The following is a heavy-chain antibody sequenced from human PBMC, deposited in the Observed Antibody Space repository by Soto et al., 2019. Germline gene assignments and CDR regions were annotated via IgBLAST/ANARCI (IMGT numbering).Heavy chain of an antibody. D-gene: IGHD3-22*01. Sequence: ESGPTLVNPTQSLTLTCSFSGFSLTTTEVAVGWIRQPPGKALEWLALIYWDDDKRYSTSLKSRLTISKDTSKSQVVLTMTNMDPVDTATYYCARIRRARTMIVVVIDYWGQGTLVTVSS. CDR3: ARIRRARTMIVVVIDY. V-gene: IGHV2-5*02. CDR1: GFSLTTTEVA. CDR2: IYWDDDK. J-gene: IGHJ4*02.